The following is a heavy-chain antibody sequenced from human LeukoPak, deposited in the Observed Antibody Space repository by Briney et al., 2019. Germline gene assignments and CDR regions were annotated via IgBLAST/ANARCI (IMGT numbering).Heavy chain of an antibody. CDR1: GFTFDDYT. Sequence: GGSLRLSCAASGFTFDDYTMHWVRQAPGKGLEWVSLISWDGSNTYYADSVKGRFTISRDNSKNSLYLQMNSLRTEDTALYYCAKDPTRTYYYYGMDVWGQGTTVTVSS. CDR2: ISWDGSNT. D-gene: IGHD4-17*01. CDR3: AKDPTRTYYYYGMDV. V-gene: IGHV3-43*01. J-gene: IGHJ6*02.